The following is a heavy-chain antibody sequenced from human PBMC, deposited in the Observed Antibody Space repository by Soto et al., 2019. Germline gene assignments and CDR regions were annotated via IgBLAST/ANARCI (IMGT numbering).Heavy chain of an antibody. CDR2: IYYSGST. J-gene: IGHJ4*02. D-gene: IGHD3-10*01. CDR3: ARVVRGVIKGGFDS. V-gene: IGHV4-31*03. CDR1: GGSISIGGYY. Sequence: SETLSLTCTVSGGSISIGGYYWSCIRQHPGKGLEWIGYIYYSGSTYYNPSLKSRVTISVDTSKNQFSLKLSSVTAADTAVYYCARVVRGVIKGGFDSWGQGTLVTVSS.